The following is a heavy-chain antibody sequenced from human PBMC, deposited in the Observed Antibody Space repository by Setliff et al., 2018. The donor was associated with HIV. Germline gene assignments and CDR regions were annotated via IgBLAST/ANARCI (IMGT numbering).Heavy chain of an antibody. CDR1: GGTFSSYA. V-gene: IGHV1-69*10. CDR3: ARGGYSGYDPFSY. Sequence: GASVKVSCKASGGTFSSYAISWVRQAPGQGLEWMGGIIPILGIANYAQKFQGRVTITADKSTSTAYMELSSLRSEDTAVYYCARGGYSGYDPFSYWGQGTLVTVSS. J-gene: IGHJ4*02. D-gene: IGHD5-12*01. CDR2: IIPILGIA.